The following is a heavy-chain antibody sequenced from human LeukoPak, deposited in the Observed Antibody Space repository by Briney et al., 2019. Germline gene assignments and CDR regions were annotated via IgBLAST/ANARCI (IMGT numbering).Heavy chain of an antibody. CDR1: GFTFSSYG. J-gene: IGHJ3*02. V-gene: IGHV3-30*02. D-gene: IGHD3-22*01. CDR2: IRYDGSNK. CDR3: ARDDTHYGSSGSFYDAFDI. Sequence: GGPLRLSCAASGFTFSSYGMHWVRQAPGKGLEWVAFIRYDGSNKYYADSVKGRFTISRDNSKNTLYLHVNSLRPEDTAVYYCARDDTHYGSSGSFYDAFDIWGQGTMVTVSS.